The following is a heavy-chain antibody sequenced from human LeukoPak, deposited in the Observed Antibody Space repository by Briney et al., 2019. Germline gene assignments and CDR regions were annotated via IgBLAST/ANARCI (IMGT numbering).Heavy chain of an antibody. Sequence: SETLSLTCTVFGSSINSVYSWGWIRQPPGNGLEWIGSIYHNENTYYNSSLKSRVTISVHTSENQFSLKLSSVTAADTAVYYCASYKTYYDSSGHPLDYWGQGTLVTVSS. CDR1: GSSINSVYS. CDR3: ASYKTYYDSSGHPLDY. J-gene: IGHJ4*02. CDR2: IYHNENT. V-gene: IGHV4-38-2*02. D-gene: IGHD3-22*01.